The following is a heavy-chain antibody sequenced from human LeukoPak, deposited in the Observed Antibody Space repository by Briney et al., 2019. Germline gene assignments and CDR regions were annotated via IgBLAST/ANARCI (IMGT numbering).Heavy chain of an antibody. V-gene: IGHV3-23*01. CDR1: GFTFSNYA. J-gene: IGHJ4*02. CDR3: AKDLGGGSGWNFDY. D-gene: IGHD6-19*01. CDR2: ISSSGGRT. Sequence: PGGSLRLSCAASGFTFSNYAMSWVRQAPGKGLEWVSGISSSGGRTFYADSVKGRFTISRDNSLNTLYMQMNSLRAEDTAVYYCAKDLGGGSGWNFDYWGQGSLVTVSS.